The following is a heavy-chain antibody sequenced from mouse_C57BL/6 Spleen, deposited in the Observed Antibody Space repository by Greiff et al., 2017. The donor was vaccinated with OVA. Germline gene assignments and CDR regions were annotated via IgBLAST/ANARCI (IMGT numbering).Heavy chain of an antibody. CDR3: ARDGGERNFDY. J-gene: IGHJ2*01. Sequence: LVESGGGLVKPGGSLKLSCAASGFTFSSYAMSWVRQTPEKRLEWVATISDGGSYTYYPDNVKGRFTISRDNAKNNLYLQMSHLKSEDTAMYYCARDGGERNFDYWGQGTTLTVSS. V-gene: IGHV5-4*01. CDR2: ISDGGSYT. CDR1: GFTFSSYA.